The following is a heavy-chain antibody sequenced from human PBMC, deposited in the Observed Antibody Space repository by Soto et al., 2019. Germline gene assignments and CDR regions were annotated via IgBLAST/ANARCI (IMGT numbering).Heavy chain of an antibody. V-gene: IGHV3-23*01. D-gene: IGHD3-3*01. J-gene: IGHJ4*02. CDR1: VFTFNSYA. CDR3: AKGLLDHGDY. Sequence: PGWSLRLSCASSVFTFNSYAMSWVRQAPGKGLEWVSGISGSGGHTYYGDSVKGRFTISRDNSKNTLYLQMNSLRAEDRAVYYCAKGLLDHGDYWGQGTLVTVSS. CDR2: ISGSGGHT.